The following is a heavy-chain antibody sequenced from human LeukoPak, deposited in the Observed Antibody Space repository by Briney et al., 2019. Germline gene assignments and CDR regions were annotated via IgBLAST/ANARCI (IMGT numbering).Heavy chain of an antibody. CDR2: IYPGDSDT. CDR1: GYSFTSYW. J-gene: IGHJ3*02. D-gene: IGHD6-6*01. CDR3: ARPSVVISARPVAFDI. V-gene: IGHV5-51*01. Sequence: GESLKISCKGSGYSFTSYWIGWVRQMPGKGLEWMGIIYPGDSDTRYSPSFQGQVTISADKSINTAYLQWSSLRASDTAMYYCARPSVVISARPVAFDIWGQGTMVTVSS.